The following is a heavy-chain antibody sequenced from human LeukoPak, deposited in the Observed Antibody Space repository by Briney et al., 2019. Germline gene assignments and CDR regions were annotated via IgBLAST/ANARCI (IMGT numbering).Heavy chain of an antibody. CDR3: ARDSGSSWAGTTIDY. CDR1: GYTFTSYG. D-gene: IGHD6-13*01. J-gene: IGHJ4*02. CDR2: ISAYNGNT. Sequence: ASVKVSCKASGYTFTSYGISWVRQAPGQGLEWMGWISAYNGNTNYAQKLQGRVTMTTDTSTGTAYMELRSLRSDDTAVYYCARDSGSSWAGTTIDYWGQGTLVTVSS. V-gene: IGHV1-18*01.